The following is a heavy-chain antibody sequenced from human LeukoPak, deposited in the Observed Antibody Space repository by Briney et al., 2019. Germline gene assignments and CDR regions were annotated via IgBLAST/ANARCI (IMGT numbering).Heavy chain of an antibody. D-gene: IGHD2-2*01. J-gene: IGHJ6*03. CDR2: IYYSGST. V-gene: IGHV4-39*07. CDR3: AREIGYCSSTSCYAKYYYYYYMDV. Sequence: PSETLSLTCTVSGGSISSSSYYWGWIRQPPGKGLEWIGSIYYSGSTYYNPSLKSRVTISVDTSKNQFSLKLSSVTAADTAVYYCAREIGYCSSTSCYAKYYYYYYMDVWGKGTTVTVSS. CDR1: GGSISSSSYY.